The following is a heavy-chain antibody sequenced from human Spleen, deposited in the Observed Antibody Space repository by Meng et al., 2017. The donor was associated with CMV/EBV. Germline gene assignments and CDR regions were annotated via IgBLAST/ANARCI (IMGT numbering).Heavy chain of an antibody. V-gene: IGHV4-39*07. Sequence: SETLSLTCTVSGGSISSSSYYWGWIRQPPGKGLEWIGSIYYSGSTYYNPSLKSRVTISVDTSKNQFSLKMNSLIAADTAVYYCATSGGGALTVTTEYYFDFWGQGTLVTVSS. J-gene: IGHJ4*02. CDR1: GGSISSSSYY. CDR2: IYYSGST. D-gene: IGHD4-11*01. CDR3: ATSGGGALTVTTEYYFDF.